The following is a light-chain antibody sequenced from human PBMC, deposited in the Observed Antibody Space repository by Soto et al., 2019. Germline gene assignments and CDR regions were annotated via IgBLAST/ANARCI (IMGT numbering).Light chain of an antibody. CDR3: QSYDSSLYV. CDR2: GNS. V-gene: IGLV1-40*01. CDR1: SSNIGAGYD. J-gene: IGLJ1*01. Sequence: QSVLTQPPSVSGAPGQRVTISCTGSSSNIGAGYDVHWYQQLPGTAPKLLIYGNSNRPSGVPDRFSGSKSGTSASLAITGLQAEDEADYYCQSYDSSLYVFGTETKVTVL.